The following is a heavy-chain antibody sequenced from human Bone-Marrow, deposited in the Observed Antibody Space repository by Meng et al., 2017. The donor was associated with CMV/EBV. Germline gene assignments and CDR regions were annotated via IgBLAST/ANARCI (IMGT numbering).Heavy chain of an antibody. CDR3: ARTVEGLWSGSEFDP. J-gene: IGHJ5*02. D-gene: IGHD3-3*01. Sequence: SVKVSCKASGGTFSSYAISWVRQAPGQGLEWMGGIIPIFGTANYAQKFQGRVTITTDESTSTAYMELSSLRSEDTAVYYCARTVEGLWSGSEFDPWGQGTRVTVSS. V-gene: IGHV1-69*05. CDR2: IIPIFGTA. CDR1: GGTFSSYA.